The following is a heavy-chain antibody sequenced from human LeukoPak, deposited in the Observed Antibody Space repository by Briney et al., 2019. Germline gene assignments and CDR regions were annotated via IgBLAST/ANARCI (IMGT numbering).Heavy chain of an antibody. Sequence: PGGSLRLSCAASGSNFANHAMSWVRQTPGKGLEWVSAISGGGDITYYADSVTGRFTISRDNSKDTLFLQMHSLRPGDTAVYYCGREDTPATANYWGKEPLVTISS. CDR1: GSNFANHA. J-gene: IGHJ4*02. D-gene: IGHD2-21*02. CDR2: ISGGGDIT. V-gene: IGHV3-23*01. CDR3: GREDTPATANY.